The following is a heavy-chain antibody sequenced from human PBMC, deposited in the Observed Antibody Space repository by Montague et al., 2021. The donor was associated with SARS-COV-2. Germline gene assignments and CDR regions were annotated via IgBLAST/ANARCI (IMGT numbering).Heavy chain of an antibody. CDR1: GGSFSGYY. CDR2: IYTSGST. D-gene: IGHD3-3*01. Sequence: SETLSLTCAVYGGSFSGYYWSWIRQPPGKGLEWIGRIYTSGSTNYNPSLKSRVTMSVDTSKNQFSLKLSSVTAADTAVYYCAREGGITVFGVVIGSPYYYYMDVWGKGTTVTVSS. V-gene: IGHV4-59*10. CDR3: AREGGITVFGVVIGSPYYYYMDV. J-gene: IGHJ6*03.